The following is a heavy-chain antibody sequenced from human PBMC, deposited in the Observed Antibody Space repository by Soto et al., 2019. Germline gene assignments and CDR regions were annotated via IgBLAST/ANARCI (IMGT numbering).Heavy chain of an antibody. CDR2: IYPGDSDT. CDR1: WYSFTSYW. CDR3: ARLAYDILTGYSQYYFDY. D-gene: IGHD3-9*01. Sequence: GGALKISCKGSWYSFTSYWIGWVRQMPGKRLEWMGIIYPGDSDTRYSPSFQDQVTISADKSISTAYLQWSSLKASDTAMYYCARLAYDILTGYSQYYFDYWGQGTLVTSPQ. V-gene: IGHV5-51*01. J-gene: IGHJ4*02.